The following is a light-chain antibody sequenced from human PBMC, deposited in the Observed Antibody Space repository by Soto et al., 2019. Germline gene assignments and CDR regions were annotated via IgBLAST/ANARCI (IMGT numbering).Light chain of an antibody. Sequence: EIVLTQSPATLSLSPGERATLSCRASQSVSSYLAWYQQKPGQAPRLLMYDASNRATGIPARFSGSGSGTDFTLTISSLEPEDFAVYYCQQRSNWPWTFGQGTKVEIQ. CDR1: QSVSSY. V-gene: IGKV3-11*01. CDR2: DAS. CDR3: QQRSNWPWT. J-gene: IGKJ1*01.